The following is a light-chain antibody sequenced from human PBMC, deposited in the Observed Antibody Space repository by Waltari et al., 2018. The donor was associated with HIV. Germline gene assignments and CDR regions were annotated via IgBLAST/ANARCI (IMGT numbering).Light chain of an antibody. CDR3: ATWDASLSGPV. J-gene: IGLJ2*01. CDR2: ANR. CDR1: SSNIGSYT. V-gene: IGLV1-44*01. Sequence: QSELTQPPSASGTPGQRVTISCSGSSSNIGSYTVNWYRQLPGTAPKLLIYANRRRPSGVPDRFSGSQSDTSASLAIGGLQSEDEADYYCATWDASLSGPVFGGGTKLTVL.